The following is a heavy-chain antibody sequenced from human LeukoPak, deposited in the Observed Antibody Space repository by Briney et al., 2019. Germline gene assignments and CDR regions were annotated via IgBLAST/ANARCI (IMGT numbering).Heavy chain of an antibody. CDR3: ARRPTSLGYFDV. J-gene: IGHJ2*01. CDR2: VSISGDGT. Sequence: GGSLRLSCAASGFTFSKHAMSWVRQAPGKGLEWVSVVSISGDGTYYADSVKGRFTISRDNSKNTLYMQMKSLRAGDTAVYYCARRPTSLGYFDVWGRGTLVTVSS. V-gene: IGHV3-23*01. CDR1: GFTFSKHA.